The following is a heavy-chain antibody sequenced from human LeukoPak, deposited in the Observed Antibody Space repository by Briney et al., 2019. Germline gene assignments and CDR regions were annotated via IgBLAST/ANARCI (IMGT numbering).Heavy chain of an antibody. Sequence: ASVKVSCKASGYTFTSYGISWVRQAPGQGLEGMGWISAYNGNTNYAQKLQGRVTMTTDTSTSTAYMERRSLRSDDTAVYYCASWYYYDSSGSYYFDYWGQGTLVTVSS. D-gene: IGHD3-22*01. CDR2: ISAYNGNT. CDR3: ASWYYYDSSGSYYFDY. V-gene: IGHV1-18*01. J-gene: IGHJ4*02. CDR1: GYTFTSYG.